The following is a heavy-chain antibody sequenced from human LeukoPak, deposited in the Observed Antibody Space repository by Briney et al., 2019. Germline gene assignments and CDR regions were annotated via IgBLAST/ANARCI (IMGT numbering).Heavy chain of an antibody. Sequence: SGTLSLTCVVSGGSVRTSDWWTWVRQSPGKGLEWIGQISHTGSTNYNPSLESRVTLSVDKSKNQFSLNLTSVTAADTAVYYCARVSLYFPTVKKFYFDFWGQGSLVTVSS. CDR1: GGSVRTSDW. CDR2: ISHTGST. V-gene: IGHV4-4*02. D-gene: IGHD4-17*01. CDR3: ARVSLYFPTVKKFYFDF. J-gene: IGHJ4*02.